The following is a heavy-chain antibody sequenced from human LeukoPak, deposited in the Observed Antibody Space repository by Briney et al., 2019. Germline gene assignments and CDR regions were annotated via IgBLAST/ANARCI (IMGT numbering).Heavy chain of an antibody. CDR3: ARVNRVVRSPCAFDI. CDR2: IYYSGST. Sequence: SETLSLTCTVSDGSISSGGYYWSWIRQHPGKGLEWIGYIYYSGSTYYNPSLKSRVTISVDTSKNQFSLKLSSVTAADTAVYYCARVNRVVRSPCAFDIWGQGTMVTVSS. D-gene: IGHD3-3*01. CDR1: DGSISSGGYY. J-gene: IGHJ3*02. V-gene: IGHV4-31*03.